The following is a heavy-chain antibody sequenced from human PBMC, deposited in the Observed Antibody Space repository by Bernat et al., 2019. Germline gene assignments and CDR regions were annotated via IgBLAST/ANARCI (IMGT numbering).Heavy chain of an antibody. CDR2: IYYSGST. CDR3: ARLGGSGSYYLGGLYYFDY. D-gene: IGHD3-10*01. Sequence: QLQLQESGPGLVKPSETLSLTCTVSGGSISSSSYYWGWIRQPPGKGLEWIGSIYYSGSTYYNPSLKSRVTISVDTSKNQFSLKLSSVTAADPAVYYCARLGGSGSYYLGGLYYFDYWGQGTLVTVSS. CDR1: GGSISSSSYY. J-gene: IGHJ4*02. V-gene: IGHV4-39*01.